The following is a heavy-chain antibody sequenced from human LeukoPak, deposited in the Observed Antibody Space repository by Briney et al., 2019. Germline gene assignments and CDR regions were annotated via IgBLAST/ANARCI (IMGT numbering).Heavy chain of an antibody. Sequence: ASVKVSCKASGNTFTAYYMYWVRQAPGQGLEWMGWINPNSGGIKSAQKLQGRVTMTRDTSISTAYMELSRLISDDTAVYYCARAGYYATSGPDYWGQGTLVTVSS. J-gene: IGHJ4*02. CDR2: INPNSGGI. V-gene: IGHV1-2*02. D-gene: IGHD3-22*01. CDR3: ARAGYYATSGPDY. CDR1: GNTFTAYY.